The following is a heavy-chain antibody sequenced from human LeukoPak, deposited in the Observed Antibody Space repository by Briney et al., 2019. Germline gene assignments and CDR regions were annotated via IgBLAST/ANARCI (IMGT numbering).Heavy chain of an antibody. V-gene: IGHV3-30*04. CDR2: ISYDGSKK. J-gene: IGHJ4*02. D-gene: IGHD6-19*01. CDR1: GFTFSSYA. CDR3: AREEYSSGWYLRRGFDY. Sequence: GGSLRLSCAASGFTFSSYAMHWVRQAPGKGLEWVAVISYDGSKKYYADSVKGRFTISRDNSKNTLYLQMNSLRAEDTAVYYCAREEYSSGWYLRRGFDYWGQGTLVTVSS.